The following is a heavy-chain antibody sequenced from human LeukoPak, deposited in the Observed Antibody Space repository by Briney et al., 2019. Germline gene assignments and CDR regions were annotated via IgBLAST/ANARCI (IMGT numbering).Heavy chain of an antibody. CDR2: ISAYNGNT. J-gene: IGHJ4*02. D-gene: IGHD6-13*01. CDR3: ARGNSSSWYFPDPFDY. Sequence: ASVKVSCKASGYTFTSYGISGVRQARGQGLEGIGWISAYNGNTNYAQKLQGRVTMTTDTSTTTAYMELRSLRSDDTAVYYCARGNSSSWYFPDPFDYWGQGTLVTVSS. CDR1: GYTFTSYG. V-gene: IGHV1-18*04.